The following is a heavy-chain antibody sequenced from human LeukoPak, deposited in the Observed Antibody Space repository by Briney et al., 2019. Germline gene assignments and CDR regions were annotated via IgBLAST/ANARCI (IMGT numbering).Heavy chain of an antibody. CDR3: ARVQGIAPYY. Sequence: GSLRLSCAASGFTFSSYAMHWVRQAPGKGLEWVAVISYDGSNKYCADSVKGRFTISRDNSKNTLYLQMNCLRAEDTAVYYCARVQGIAPYYWGQGTLVTVSS. J-gene: IGHJ4*02. CDR1: GFTFSSYA. CDR2: ISYDGSNK. D-gene: IGHD6-13*01. V-gene: IGHV3-30-3*01.